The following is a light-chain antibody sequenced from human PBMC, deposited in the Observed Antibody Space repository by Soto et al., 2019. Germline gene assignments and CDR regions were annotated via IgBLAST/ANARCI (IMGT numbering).Light chain of an antibody. CDR1: SRDVGGYNY. Sequence: QSALTQPASVSGSPGQSITISCTGTSRDVGGYNYVSWHQQHPGKAPKVIITEVSNRPSGVSNRFSGSKSGNTASLTISGLQAEHEADYYCSSYISSSTFVVFGGGTKVTVL. CDR2: EVS. V-gene: IGLV2-14*01. J-gene: IGLJ2*01. CDR3: SSYISSSTFVV.